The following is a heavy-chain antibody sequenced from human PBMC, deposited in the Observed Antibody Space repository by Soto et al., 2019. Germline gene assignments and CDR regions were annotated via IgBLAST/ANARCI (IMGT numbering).Heavy chain of an antibody. V-gene: IGHV3-48*01. CDR1: GFTFSSYS. J-gene: IGHJ5*02. Sequence: GGSLRLSCAASGFTFSSYSMNWVRQAPGKGLEWVSYISSSSSTIYYADSVKGRFTISRDNAKNSLYLQMNSLGAEDTAVYYCARGPPPQVPAAINWFDPWGQGTLVTVSS. D-gene: IGHD2-2*01. CDR2: ISSSSSTI. CDR3: ARGPPPQVPAAINWFDP.